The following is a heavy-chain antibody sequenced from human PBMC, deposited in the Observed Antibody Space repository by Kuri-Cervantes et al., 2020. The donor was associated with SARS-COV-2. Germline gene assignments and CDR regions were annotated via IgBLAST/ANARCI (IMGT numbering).Heavy chain of an antibody. CDR3: AGETGTFEY. CDR1: GFTVSSNY. D-gene: IGHD1-1*01. CDR2: IYSGGST. V-gene: IGHV3-53*01. J-gene: IGHJ4*02. Sequence: GEALKISCAASGFTVSSNYISWVRQAAGKGLEWVSVIYSGGSTYYADSVKGRFTISRDNSKNTLYLQMNSLRAEDTAVYYCAGETGTFEYWGQGTRVTVSS.